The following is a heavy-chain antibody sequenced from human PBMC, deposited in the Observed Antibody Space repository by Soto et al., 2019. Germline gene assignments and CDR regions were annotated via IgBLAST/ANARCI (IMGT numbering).Heavy chain of an antibody. CDR3: AKENDDFWSGFEGGPVIDY. CDR1: GFTFSSYA. V-gene: IGHV3-23*01. Sequence: GGSLRLSCAASGFTFSSYAMSWVRQAPGKGLEWVSAISGSGGSTYYADSVKGRFTISRDNSKNTLYLQMNSLRAEDTAVYYCAKENDDFWSGFEGGPVIDYWGQGTLVTVSS. J-gene: IGHJ4*02. D-gene: IGHD3-3*01. CDR2: ISGSGGST.